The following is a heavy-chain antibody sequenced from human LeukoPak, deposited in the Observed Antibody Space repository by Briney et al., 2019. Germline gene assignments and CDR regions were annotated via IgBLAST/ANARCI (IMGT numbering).Heavy chain of an antibody. CDR3: ARGFWHSGSWYFDY. V-gene: IGHV3-33*01. J-gene: IGHJ4*02. Sequence: PGTCLRLFCAAYGLTFSSSGMHWVRRAPGKGLGWVAVIWNDGTNKYYGYSVKGRFTVSRDNSKNTLYMQMSSLRVEDTAVYYCARGFWHSGSWYFDYWGQGTLVTVSS. CDR1: GLTFSSSG. CDR2: IWNDGTNK. D-gene: IGHD6-13*01.